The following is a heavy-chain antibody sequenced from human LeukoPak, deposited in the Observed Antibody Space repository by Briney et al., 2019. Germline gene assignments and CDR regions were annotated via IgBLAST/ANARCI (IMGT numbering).Heavy chain of an antibody. CDR1: GFTFSSNW. CDR3: ARAYSYAFEP. CDR2: VEQDGSET. D-gene: IGHD5-18*01. J-gene: IGHJ5*02. Sequence: GGSLRLSCAASGFTFSSNWMSWVRQAPGKGLERVANVEQDGSETYYVDSVKGRFTISRDNAKNSLFLQMNTLRVEDTAVYYCARAYSYAFEPWGQGTLVTVSS. V-gene: IGHV3-7*04.